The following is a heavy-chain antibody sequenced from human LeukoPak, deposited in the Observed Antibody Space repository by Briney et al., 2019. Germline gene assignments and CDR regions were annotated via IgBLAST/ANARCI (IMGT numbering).Heavy chain of an antibody. D-gene: IGHD6-19*01. V-gene: IGHV4-59*12. CDR2: IYYSGST. CDR3: ARNSDWYADY. Sequence: PSETLSLTCTVSGGSISSYYWSWIRQPPGKGLEWIGYIYYSGSTNYNPSLKSRVSISVDTSKNQFSLKLSSVTAADTAVYYCARNSDWYADYWGQGTLVTVSS. CDR1: GGSISSYY. J-gene: IGHJ4*02.